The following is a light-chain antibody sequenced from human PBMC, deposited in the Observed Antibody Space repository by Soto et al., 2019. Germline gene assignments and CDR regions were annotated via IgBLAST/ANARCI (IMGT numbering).Light chain of an antibody. CDR1: QSVSTSY. J-gene: IGKJ1*01. CDR3: QQYNNWPRT. CDR2: AAS. V-gene: IGKV3-15*01. Sequence: EIVLTQSPGTLSLSPGERATLSCRASQSVSTSYLAWYQQKPGQAPRLLMYAASTRPTSIAARFSGSGSGTEFTLTISSLQSEDFAVYYCQQYNNWPRTFGQGTKVDI.